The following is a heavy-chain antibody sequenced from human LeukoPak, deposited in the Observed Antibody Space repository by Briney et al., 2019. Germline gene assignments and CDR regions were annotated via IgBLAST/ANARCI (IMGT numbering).Heavy chain of an antibody. D-gene: IGHD2-2*02. J-gene: IGHJ4*02. CDR3: ARSSDCSRASCFTSYFDS. CDR2: IYYGGSP. Sequence: SETLSLTCTVSGDSISSDNYYWGWIRQSPRKGLEWIGSIYYGGSPYYNPSLESRVTMSVDTSKGQFSLRLSSVTAADTAMYYCARSSDCSRASCFTSYFDSWGQGTLVTVSS. CDR1: GDSISSDNYY. V-gene: IGHV4-39*07.